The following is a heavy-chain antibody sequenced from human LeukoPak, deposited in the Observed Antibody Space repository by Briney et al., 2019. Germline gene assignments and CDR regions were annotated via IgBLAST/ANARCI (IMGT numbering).Heavy chain of an antibody. D-gene: IGHD3-9*01. CDR3: ARNDILTGYCFDY. CDR2: IYHGGRT. CDR1: GYSISSGYY. Sequence: SETLSLTCTVSGYSISSGYYWGGIREPPGRGLGWIGIIYHGGRTYYTPSLKSRVTISVDTSKNQFSLKLSSVTAADTAVYYCARNDILTGYCFDYWGQGTLVTVSS. V-gene: IGHV4-38-2*02. J-gene: IGHJ4*02.